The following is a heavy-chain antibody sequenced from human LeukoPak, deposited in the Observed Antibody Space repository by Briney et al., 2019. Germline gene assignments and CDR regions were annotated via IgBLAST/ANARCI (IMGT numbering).Heavy chain of an antibody. CDR1: GVSISSYY. D-gene: IGHD3-22*01. V-gene: IGHV4-59*01. J-gene: IGHJ4*02. CDR2: IYYSGIT. Sequence: SETLSLTCTVSGVSISSYYWSWIRQPPGKGLEWIGYIYYSGITNYNPSLKSRVTISADTSKNQFSLKLSSVTAADTAVYYCARGASYYYDSSGYHPTEFDYWGQGTLVTVSS. CDR3: ARGASYYYDSSGYHPTEFDY.